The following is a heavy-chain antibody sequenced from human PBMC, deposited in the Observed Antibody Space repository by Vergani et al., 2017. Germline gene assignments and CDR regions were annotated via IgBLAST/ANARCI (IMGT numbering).Heavy chain of an antibody. CDR1: GFTFSSYG. Sequence: VQLLESGGGVVQPGGSLRLSCAASGFTFSSYGMHWVRQAPGKGLEWVAFIRYDGSNKYYADSVKGRFTISRDNSKNTLYLQMNSLRAEDTAVYYCAKDAAQYMDTAMALGHWGQGTLVTVSS. D-gene: IGHD5-18*01. CDR2: IRYDGSNK. CDR3: AKDAAQYMDTAMALGH. J-gene: IGHJ4*02. V-gene: IGHV3-30*02.